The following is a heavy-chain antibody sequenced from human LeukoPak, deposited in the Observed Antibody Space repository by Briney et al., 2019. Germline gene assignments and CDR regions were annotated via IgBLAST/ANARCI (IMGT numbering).Heavy chain of an antibody. CDR3: ARGPGGSSSSDFDY. CDR2: IFHSGST. Sequence: SGTLSLTCAVSGGSISSGGYSWSWIRQPPGKGLEWIGYIFHSGSTYYNPSLKSRVTISVDRSKSQFSLNLSSVTAADTAVYYCARGPGGSSSSDFDYWGQGTLVTVSS. V-gene: IGHV4-30-2*01. J-gene: IGHJ4*02. D-gene: IGHD6-6*01. CDR1: GGSISSGGYS.